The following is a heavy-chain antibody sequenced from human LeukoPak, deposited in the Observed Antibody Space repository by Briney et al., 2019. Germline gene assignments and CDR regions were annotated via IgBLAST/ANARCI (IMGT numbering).Heavy chain of an antibody. CDR1: GGSISSYY. J-gene: IGHJ4*02. CDR2: IYYSGST. D-gene: IGHD6-19*01. Sequence: PSETLSLTCTVSGGSISSYYWSWIRQPPGKGLEWIGNIYYSGSTNYNPSLKSRVTISVDTSKNQFSLKLSSVTAADTAVYYCASQQLGIAVAHVYWGQGTLVTVSS. V-gene: IGHV4-59*12. CDR3: ASQQLGIAVAHVY.